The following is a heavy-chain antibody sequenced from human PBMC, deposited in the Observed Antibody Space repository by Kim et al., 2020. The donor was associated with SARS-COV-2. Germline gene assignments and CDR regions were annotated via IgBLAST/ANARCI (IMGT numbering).Heavy chain of an antibody. J-gene: IGHJ4*02. D-gene: IGHD4-17*01. V-gene: IGHV1-69*01. CDR3: ARVRDGDYVSDY. Sequence: YAQKFQGRVTITADESTSTAYMELSSLRSEDTAVYYCARVRDGDYVSDYWGQGTLVTVSS.